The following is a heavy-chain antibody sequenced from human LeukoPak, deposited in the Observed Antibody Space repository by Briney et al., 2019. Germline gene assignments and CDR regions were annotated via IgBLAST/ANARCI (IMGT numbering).Heavy chain of an antibody. D-gene: IGHD1-1*01. CDR3: VRHYDPPTYNWNGGYFDY. V-gene: IGHV1-2*04. CDR2: INPNSGGT. J-gene: IGHJ4*02. CDR1: GYTFTGYY. Sequence: ASVKVSCKASGYTFTGYYMHWVRQAPGQGLEWMGWINPNSGGTNYAQKFQGWVTMTRDTSISTAYMELSRLRSDDTAVYYCVRHYDPPTYNWNGGYFDYWGQGTLVTVSS.